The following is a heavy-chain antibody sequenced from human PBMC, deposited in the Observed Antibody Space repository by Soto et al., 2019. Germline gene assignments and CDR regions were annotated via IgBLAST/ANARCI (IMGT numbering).Heavy chain of an antibody. J-gene: IGHJ4*02. CDR3: TTVAPYGDYRFDY. V-gene: IGHV3-30-3*01. CDR2: ISYDGSNK. Sequence: QVQLVESGGGVVQPGRSLRLSCAASGFTFSSYAMHWVRQAPGKGLEWVAVISYDGSNKYYADSVKGRFTISRDNSKNTLYLQMNSLRAEDTAVYYCTTVAPYGDYRFDYWGQGTLVAVSS. D-gene: IGHD4-17*01. CDR1: GFTFSSYA.